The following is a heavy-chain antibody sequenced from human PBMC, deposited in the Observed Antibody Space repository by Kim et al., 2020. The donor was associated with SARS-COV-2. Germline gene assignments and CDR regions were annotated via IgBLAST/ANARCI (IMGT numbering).Heavy chain of an antibody. CDR1: GFTFSSYW. CDR3: AGGVSEDYVWGSYRRYFDY. D-gene: IGHD3-16*02. V-gene: IGHV3-7*01. Sequence: GGSLRLSCAASGFTFSSYWMSWVRQAPGKGLEWVANIKQDGSEKYYVDSVKGRFTISRDNAKNSLYLQMNSLRAEDTAVYYCAGGVSEDYVWGSYRRYFDYWGQGTLVTVSS. J-gene: IGHJ4*02. CDR2: IKQDGSEK.